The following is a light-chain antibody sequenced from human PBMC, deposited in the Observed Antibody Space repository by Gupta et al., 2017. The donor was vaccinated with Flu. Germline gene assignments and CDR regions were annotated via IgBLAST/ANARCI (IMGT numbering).Light chain of an antibody. CDR1: QSVASN. CDR3: QQYQELPPYT. CDR2: GAS. J-gene: IGKJ2*01. V-gene: IGKV3D-15*01. Sequence: EIVMTQSPGTLSVSPGERATLSCRASQSVASNLAWYKQRPGQAPRILIFGASTRLTGIPDRFSGSGNGTESTLTISSRQSEDFAVYFCQQYQELPPYTFGQGTKVEIK.